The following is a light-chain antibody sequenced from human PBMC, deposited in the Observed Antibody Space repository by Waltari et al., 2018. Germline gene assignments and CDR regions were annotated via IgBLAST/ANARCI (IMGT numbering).Light chain of an antibody. CDR3: QQSYSAPWT. J-gene: IGKJ1*01. Sequence: DIQMTQSPSSLSASVGDRITINCRASLTISRYLNWYQQKPGKAPSLLIFATSNLQSGVPSRFSGSGSGTDFTLTIGSLQPEDFATYYCQQSYSAPWTFGQGTKVEI. V-gene: IGKV1-39*01. CDR2: ATS. CDR1: LTISRY.